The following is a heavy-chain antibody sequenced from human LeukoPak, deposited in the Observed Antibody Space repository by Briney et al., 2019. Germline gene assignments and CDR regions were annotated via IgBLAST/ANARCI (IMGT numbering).Heavy chain of an antibody. D-gene: IGHD2/OR15-2a*01. CDR3: ARVAALKKGLWPCWFDP. V-gene: IGHV3-48*03. CDR2: ISSSGSTI. J-gene: IGHJ5*02. Sequence: GGSLRLSCAASGFTFSSYEMNWVRQAPGKGLEWVSYISSSGSTIYYADSVKGRFTISRDNAKNSLYLQMNSLRAEDTAVYYCARVAALKKGLWPCWFDPWGQGTLVTVSS. CDR1: GFTFSSYE.